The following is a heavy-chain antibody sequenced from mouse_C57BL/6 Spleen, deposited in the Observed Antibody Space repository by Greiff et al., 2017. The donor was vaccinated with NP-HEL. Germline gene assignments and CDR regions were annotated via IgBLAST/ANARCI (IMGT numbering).Heavy chain of an antibody. V-gene: IGHV1-26*01. D-gene: IGHD1-1*02. Sequence: EVQLQQSGPELVKPGASVKISCKASGYTFTDYYMNWVKQSHGKSLEWIGDINPNNGGTSYNQKFKGKATLTVDKSSSTAYMELRSLTSEDSAVYYCARRGWGSYVRVFDYLGQGTTLTVSS. J-gene: IGHJ2*01. CDR3: ARRGWGSYVRVFDY. CDR1: GYTFTDYY. CDR2: INPNNGGT.